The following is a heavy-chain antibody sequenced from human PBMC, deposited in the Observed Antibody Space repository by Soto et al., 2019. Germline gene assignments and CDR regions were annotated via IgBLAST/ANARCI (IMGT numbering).Heavy chain of an antibody. V-gene: IGHV3-33*01. CDR2: IWTDGSFA. Sequence: QVQLVESGGGVAQPGGSLRLSCAASGFTFSRYGMHWVRQAPGKGLEWVAVIWTDGSFATYADSVMGRFTFSRDNSKNPLYLQMNSLRAEDTAVYYCARAGHDSSGYYYGGLDYWGPGTLVTVSS. D-gene: IGHD3-22*01. J-gene: IGHJ4*02. CDR1: GFTFSRYG. CDR3: ARAGHDSSGYYYGGLDY.